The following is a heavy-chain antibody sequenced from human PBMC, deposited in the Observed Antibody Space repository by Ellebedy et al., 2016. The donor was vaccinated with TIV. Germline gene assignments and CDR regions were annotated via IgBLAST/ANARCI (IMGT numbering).Heavy chain of an antibody. Sequence: PGGSLRLSCSASGFAFRTYAMHWVRQAPGKSLEHVSTISYDGNTPFYADSVKGRFTISRDNSKNILYLQMSNLTTGDTAVYHCVKGRGLTRLNYLDSWGQGALVTVSS. CDR2: ISYDGNTP. CDR1: GFAFRTYA. CDR3: VKGRGLTRLNYLDS. D-gene: IGHD1-14*01. J-gene: IGHJ4*02. V-gene: IGHV3-64D*06.